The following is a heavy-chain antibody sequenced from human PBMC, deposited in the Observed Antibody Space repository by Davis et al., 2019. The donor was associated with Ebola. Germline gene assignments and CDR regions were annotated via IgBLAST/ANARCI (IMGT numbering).Heavy chain of an antibody. J-gene: IGHJ5*02. CDR2: IYYSGST. D-gene: IGHD5-24*01. CDR1: GGSIGSYY. CDR3: ARHSLKLEKGGAQMATYDWFDP. Sequence: PSETLSLTCTVSGGSIGSYYWSWIRQPPGKGLEWIGYIYYSGSTYYNPSLKSRVTISVDTSKNQFSLKLSSVTAADTAVYYCARHSLKLEKGGAQMATYDWFDPWGQGTLVTVSS. V-gene: IGHV4-59*08.